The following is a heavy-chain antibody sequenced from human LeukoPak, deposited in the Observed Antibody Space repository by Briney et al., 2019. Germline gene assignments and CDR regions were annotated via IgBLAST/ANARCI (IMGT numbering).Heavy chain of an antibody. Sequence: GGSLRLSCAGSGFIFSDSFMTWMRQAPGKGPELVSNVTVTGNTTYYADSVKGRFTISRDNVKNSLSLQMKSLRAEDTAMYFCARIRFDCGTASCSKGVSMWFDPWGQGTLVTVSS. J-gene: IGHJ5*02. D-gene: IGHD2-2*01. CDR3: ARIRFDCGTASCSKGVSMWFDP. CDR1: GFIFSDSF. CDR2: VTVTGNTT. V-gene: IGHV3-11*01.